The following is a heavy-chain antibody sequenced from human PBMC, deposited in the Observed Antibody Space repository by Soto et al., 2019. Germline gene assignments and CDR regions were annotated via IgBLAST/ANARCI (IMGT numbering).Heavy chain of an antibody. J-gene: IGHJ5*02. CDR2: INHSGST. CDR1: GGSFSGYY. D-gene: IGHD6-13*01. V-gene: IGHV4-34*01. CDR3: GIVGAAGGSLGRFDP. Sequence: SETLSLTCAVYGGSFSGYYWSWIRQPPGKGLEWIGEINHSGSTNYNPSLKSRVTISVDTSKNQFSLKLSSVTAADTAVYYCGIVGAAGGSLGRFDPWAQGTLVTGS.